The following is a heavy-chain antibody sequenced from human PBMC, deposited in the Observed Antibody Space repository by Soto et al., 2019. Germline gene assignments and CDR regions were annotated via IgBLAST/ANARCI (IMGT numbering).Heavy chain of an antibody. CDR1: GFSFGRYA. V-gene: IGHV3-23*01. D-gene: IGHD3-16*01. CDR2: ISGSGGST. J-gene: IGHJ6*02. CDR3: ARGDYYYYYGMDV. Sequence: PGGSLGLSCAASGFSFGRYAMSWVRQAPGKGLEWVSAISGSGGSTYYADSVKGRFTISRDNSKNTLYLQMNSLRAEDTAVYYCARGDYYYYYGMDVWGQGTTVTVSS.